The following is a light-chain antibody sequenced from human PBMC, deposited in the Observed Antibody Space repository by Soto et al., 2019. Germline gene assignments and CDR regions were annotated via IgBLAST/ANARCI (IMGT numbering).Light chain of an antibody. CDR2: GNS. V-gene: IGLV1-40*01. CDR3: QSYDSSLFCV. J-gene: IGLJ3*02. CDR1: SSNIGAGYD. Sequence: QSVLTQPPSVYGAPGQRVTISCTGSSSNIGAGYDVHWYQQLPGTAPKLLIYGNSNRPSGVPDRFSGSKAGTSASLAITGLQAEDEAVYYCQSYDSSLFCVFGVGTQLTVL.